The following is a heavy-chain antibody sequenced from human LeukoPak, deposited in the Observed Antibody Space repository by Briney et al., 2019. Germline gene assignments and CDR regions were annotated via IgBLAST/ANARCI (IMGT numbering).Heavy chain of an antibody. V-gene: IGHV4-34*01. D-gene: IGHD2-15*01. CDR3: ATPQGTPNNWFDP. Sequence: PSETLSLTCAVYGGSFSGYYWSWIRQPPGKGLEWIGEINHSGSTNYNPSLKSRVTISVDTSKNQFSLKLSSVTAADTAVYYCATPQGTPNNWFDPWGQGTLVTVSS. CDR1: GGSFSGYY. CDR2: INHSGST. J-gene: IGHJ5*02.